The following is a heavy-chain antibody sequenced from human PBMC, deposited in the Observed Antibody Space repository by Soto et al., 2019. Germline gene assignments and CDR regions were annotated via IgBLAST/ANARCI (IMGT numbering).Heavy chain of an antibody. J-gene: IGHJ3*02. V-gene: IGHV3-23*01. CDR3: AKLSHYDFWRDDAFDI. CDR2: ISGSGGST. D-gene: IGHD3-3*01. CDR1: GFTFSSYA. Sequence: PGGSLRLSCAASGFTFSSYAMSWVRQAPGKGLEWASAISGSGGSTYYADSVKGRFTISRDNSKNTLYLQMNSLRAEDTAVYYCAKLSHYDFWRDDAFDIWGQGTMVTVSS.